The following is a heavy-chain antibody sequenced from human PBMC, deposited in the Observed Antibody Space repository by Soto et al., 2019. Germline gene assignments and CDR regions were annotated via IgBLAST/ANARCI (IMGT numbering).Heavy chain of an antibody. D-gene: IGHD1-26*01. CDR1: GASISSTSFY. CDR2: IHYTGNI. V-gene: IGHV4-39*01. Sequence: SETLSLTCSVSGASISSTSFYWGWVRQPPGKGLQWIGSIHYTGNIDYSPSLKGRVSISVDTSKSQLSLTLSSVTAADTAVYFCASPGYSGRYFGWFAPWGQGTLVPVSS. J-gene: IGHJ5*02. CDR3: ASPGYSGRYFGWFAP.